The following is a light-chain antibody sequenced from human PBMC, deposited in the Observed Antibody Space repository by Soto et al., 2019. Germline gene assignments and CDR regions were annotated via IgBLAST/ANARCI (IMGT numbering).Light chain of an antibody. CDR2: AAS. CDR3: QQSYSTPWT. J-gene: IGKJ1*01. CDR1: QSISSY. Sequence: DIQMTQSPSSLSASVGDRVTITCRASQSISSYLNWYQQKPGKAPKFLIYAASSLQSGVPSKFSGSGSGTDFTLTISSLQPDDSATYYCQQSYSTPWTFGQGTNVEIK. V-gene: IGKV1-39*01.